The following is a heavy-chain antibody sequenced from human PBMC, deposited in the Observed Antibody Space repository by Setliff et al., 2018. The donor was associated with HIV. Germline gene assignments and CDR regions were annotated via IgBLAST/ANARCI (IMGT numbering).Heavy chain of an antibody. CDR1: GGSISSYY. V-gene: IGHV4-59*01. Sequence: SETLSLTCTVSGGSISSYYWSWIRQPPGKGLEWIGYIYYSGDTTYNPSLKSRVTLSIHTSKIQFSLRLTSVTAADTAVYYCARDRALRFSRAPSFYYFDSWGQGALVTVSS. CDR3: ARDRALRFSRAPSFYYFDS. CDR2: IYYSGDT. J-gene: IGHJ4*02. D-gene: IGHD3-3*02.